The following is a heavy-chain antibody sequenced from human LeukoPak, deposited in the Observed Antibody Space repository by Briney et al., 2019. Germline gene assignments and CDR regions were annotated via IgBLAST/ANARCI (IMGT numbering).Heavy chain of an antibody. CDR2: IREDGGHK. CDR1: GFTFTNHW. V-gene: IGHV3-7*01. Sequence: GGSLRLSCAASGFTFTNHWMSWVRQAPGKGLEWVANIREDGGHKNYVDSVKGRFTISRDNAKNSLFLQMDSLRDEDTAVYYCARDGRGGHNDFWGQGSMITVSS. CDR3: ARDGRGGHNDF. D-gene: IGHD4-23*01. J-gene: IGHJ4*02.